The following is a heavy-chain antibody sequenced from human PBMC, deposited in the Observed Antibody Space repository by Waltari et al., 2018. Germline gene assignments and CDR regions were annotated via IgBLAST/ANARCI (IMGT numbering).Heavy chain of an antibody. CDR3: AKDDDSGGGGFDY. Sequence: EVQLVESGGVVVQPGGSLRLSCAASGFTFDDYAMHWVRKAPGKGLEWVSLISWDGNTDYAESVKGGFSMSRDNSKNALELQMNSLRAEDSALYSCAKDDDSGGGGFDYWGQGTLVTVSS. CDR1: GFTFDDYA. J-gene: IGHJ4*02. CDR2: ISWDGNT. D-gene: IGHD6-19*01. V-gene: IGHV3-43D*04.